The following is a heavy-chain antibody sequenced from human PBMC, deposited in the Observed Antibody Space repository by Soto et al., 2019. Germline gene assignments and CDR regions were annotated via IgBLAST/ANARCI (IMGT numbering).Heavy chain of an antibody. CDR2: IKQDGDEQ. V-gene: IGHV3-7*04. D-gene: IGHD1-26*01. Sequence: EVQLVESGGGLVQPGGSLRLSCAASGFPFSSYWMSWVRQAPGKGLEWVANIKQDGDEQYYVDSVKGRFTISRDNAKNXLYLQMNSLRAEDTAVYYCGRDLRDGDRGSYSYDYWGQGTLVTVSS. CDR3: GRDLRDGDRGSYSYDY. J-gene: IGHJ4*02. CDR1: GFPFSSYW.